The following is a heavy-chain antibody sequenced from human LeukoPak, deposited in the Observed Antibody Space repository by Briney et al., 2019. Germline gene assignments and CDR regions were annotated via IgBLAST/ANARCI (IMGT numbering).Heavy chain of an antibody. CDR1: GFTFSSSA. Sequence: GGSLRLSCAASGFTFSSSAMSWVRQAPGKGLEWVSGSSGSGGSTYYADSVKGRFTVSRDNSKNTLYLQMNSLRAEDTALYYCAKRMAGYCSGGSCYSADYWGQGTLVTVSS. D-gene: IGHD2-15*01. CDR2: SSGSGGST. CDR3: AKRMAGYCSGGSCYSADY. V-gene: IGHV3-23*01. J-gene: IGHJ4*02.